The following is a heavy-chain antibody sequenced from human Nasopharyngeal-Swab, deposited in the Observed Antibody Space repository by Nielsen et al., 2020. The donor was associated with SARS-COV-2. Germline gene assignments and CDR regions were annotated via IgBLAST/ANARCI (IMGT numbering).Heavy chain of an antibody. CDR1: GFTFRRYW. Sequence: GESMKISWAASGFTFRRYWMHWVSKAPGKGLVWVSRINSDGSSTSYADSVKGRFTISRDNAKNTLYLQMNSLRAEDTAVYYCAREFSKDYSNYYYGMDVWGQGTTVTVSS. J-gene: IGHJ6*02. CDR3: AREFSKDYSNYYYGMDV. V-gene: IGHV3-74*01. CDR2: INSDGSST. D-gene: IGHD4-11*01.